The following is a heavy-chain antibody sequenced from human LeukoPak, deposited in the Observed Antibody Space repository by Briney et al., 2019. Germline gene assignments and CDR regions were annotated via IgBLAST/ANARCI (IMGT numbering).Heavy chain of an antibody. V-gene: IGHV5-51*01. CDR3: ARPMAGSGGYYYYDMDV. CDR1: GYSFTSYW. J-gene: IGHJ6*02. Sequence: GESLNISCKGSGYSFTSYWIGWVRQMPGKGLEWMGIIYPGDSDTRYSPSFQGHVTISADKSISTAYLQWSSLKASDTATYYCARPMAGSGGYYYYDMDVWGQGTTVTVSS. D-gene: IGHD2-8*01. CDR2: IYPGDSDT.